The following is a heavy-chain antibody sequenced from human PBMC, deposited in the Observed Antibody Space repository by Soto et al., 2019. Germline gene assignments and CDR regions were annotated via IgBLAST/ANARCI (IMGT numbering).Heavy chain of an antibody. J-gene: IGHJ4*02. D-gene: IGHD2-15*01. CDR1: GFTFSSYA. CDR2: ISGSGGST. Sequence: LRLSCAASGFTFSSYAMSWVRQAPGKGLEWVSAISGSGGSTYYADSVKGRFTISRDNSKNTLYLQMNSLRAEDTAVYYCATSFYCSGGSCYPDDYWGQGTLVTLSS. V-gene: IGHV3-23*01. CDR3: ATSFYCSGGSCYPDDY.